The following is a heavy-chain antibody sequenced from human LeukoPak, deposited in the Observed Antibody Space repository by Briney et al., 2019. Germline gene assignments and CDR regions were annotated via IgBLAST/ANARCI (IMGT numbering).Heavy chain of an antibody. V-gene: IGHV1-8*02. D-gene: IGHD3-9*01. CDR3: ARGILRGNWFDP. CDR2: MNPNSGNT. J-gene: IGHJ5*02. CDR1: GYTFTGYY. Sequence: ASVKVSCKASGYTFTGYYMHWVRQATGQGLEWMGWMNPNSGNTGYAQKFQGRVTMTRNTSISTAYMELSSLRSEDTAVYYCARGILRGNWFDPWGHGTLVTVSS.